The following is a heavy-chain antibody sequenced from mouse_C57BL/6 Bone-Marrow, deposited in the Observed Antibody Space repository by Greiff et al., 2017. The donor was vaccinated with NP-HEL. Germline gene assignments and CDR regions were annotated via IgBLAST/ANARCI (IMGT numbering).Heavy chain of an antibody. CDR1: GYTFTSYW. J-gene: IGHJ3*01. V-gene: IGHV1-74*01. CDR3: AIGGITL. D-gene: IGHD1-1*01. Sequence: VQLHQPGAELVKPGASVKVSCKASGYTFTSYWMHWVKQRPGQGLEWIGRINPSDSDTNYKQKFKGKVTLTVDKSSSTAYMQLSSLTSEDSAVYYCAIGGITLWGQGTLVTVSA. CDR2: INPSDSDT.